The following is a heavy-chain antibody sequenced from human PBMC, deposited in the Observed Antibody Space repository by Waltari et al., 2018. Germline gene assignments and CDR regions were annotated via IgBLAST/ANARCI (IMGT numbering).Heavy chain of an antibody. CDR2: ISTDASDT. CDR3: ARVSRRTYRSPVPGRHYYYGMDV. CDR1: GFTFSSFW. V-gene: IGHV3-74*03. D-gene: IGHD1-1*01. Sequence: EEQLVESGGGLVQPGDSLRLSCAASGFTFSSFWMTWVRQAPGKGPLGVSRISTDASDTTYADSVKGRFTISRDNARNTLYLQMNRLRAEDTAVYFCARVSRRTYRSPVPGRHYYYGMDVWGQGTTVTVSS. J-gene: IGHJ6*02.